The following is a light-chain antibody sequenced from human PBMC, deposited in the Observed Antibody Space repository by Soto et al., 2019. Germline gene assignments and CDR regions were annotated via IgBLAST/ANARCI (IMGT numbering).Light chain of an antibody. J-gene: IGLJ2*01. CDR3: SSFATSGTTVI. CDR2: EVT. CDR1: NNDVGAYPY. Sequence: QSLLTQPASVSGSPGQSITISCTGTNNDVGAYPYVSWYQQHPGTAPKLIIYEVTNRPSGISDRFSGSKSGNTASLTISGLQAEDESDYYCSSFATSGTTVIFGGGTQLTVL. V-gene: IGLV2-14*01.